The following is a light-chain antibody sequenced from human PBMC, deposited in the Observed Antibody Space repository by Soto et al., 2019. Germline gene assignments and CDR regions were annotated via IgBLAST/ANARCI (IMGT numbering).Light chain of an antibody. CDR3: QQRSNWPPLT. Sequence: EIVLTQSPATLSLSPGERATLSCRASQSISYYLAWYQQKPGQAPRLLIYDASNRATGIPARFSGSGSGTDFTLTISSLESEDFAVYYCQQRSNWPPLTFGGGTKVEI. J-gene: IGKJ4*01. CDR1: QSISYY. CDR2: DAS. V-gene: IGKV3-11*01.